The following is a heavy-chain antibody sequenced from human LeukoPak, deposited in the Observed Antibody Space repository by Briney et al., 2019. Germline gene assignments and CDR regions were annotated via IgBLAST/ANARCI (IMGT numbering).Heavy chain of an antibody. J-gene: IGHJ4*02. V-gene: IGHV4-39*01. Sequence: SETLSLTCTVSGGSVSSSSSYWGWIRQPPGKGLEWIGSAYFTGSTNYNPSLKTRVTISLDTSKNQFSLKLSSVTAADTAVYYCARLRGYIYGSGFIGHWGQGTLVTVSS. CDR1: GGSVSSSSSY. CDR3: ARLRGYIYGSGFIGH. CDR2: AYFTGST. D-gene: IGHD5-18*01.